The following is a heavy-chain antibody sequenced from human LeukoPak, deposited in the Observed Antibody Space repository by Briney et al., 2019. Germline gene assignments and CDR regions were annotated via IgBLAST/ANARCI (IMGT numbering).Heavy chain of an antibody. D-gene: IGHD4-17*01. CDR2: INPNVGGT. V-gene: IGHV1-2*02. CDR1: GYTFTGYY. CDR3: ATGASATVTA. Sequence: ASVKASCKASGYTFTGYYMHWVRQAPGQGLGWMGWINPNVGGTNYAQKFQGRVTITRDTSISTVYMELSRLGTDDRAVYYCATGASATVTACGQGTLVTVSS. J-gene: IGHJ5*02.